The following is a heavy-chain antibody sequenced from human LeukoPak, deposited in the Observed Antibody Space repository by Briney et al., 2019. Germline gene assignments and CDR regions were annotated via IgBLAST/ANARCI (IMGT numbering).Heavy chain of an antibody. V-gene: IGHV1-8*01. CDR2: MNPNSGNT. J-gene: IGHJ6*03. CDR1: GYTFTSYD. CDR3: ARLVPAAIALDYYYYMDV. Sequence: GASVKVSCKASGYTFTSYDINWVRQATGQGLEWMGWMNPNSGNTGYAQKFQGRVTMTRNTSISTAYMELSSLRSEDTAVYYCARLVPAAIALDYYYYMDVWGKGTTVTISS. D-gene: IGHD2-2*02.